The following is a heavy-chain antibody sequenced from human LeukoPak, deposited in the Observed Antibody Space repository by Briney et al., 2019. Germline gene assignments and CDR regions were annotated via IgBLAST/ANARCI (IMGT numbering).Heavy chain of an antibody. V-gene: IGHV1-24*01. CDR1: GYTLTELS. CDR2: FDPEDGET. D-gene: IGHD1-26*01. Sequence: ASVKVSCKVSGYTLTELSMHWVRQAPGKGLEWMGGFDPEDGETIYAQKFQGRVTMTEDTSTDTAYMELSSLRSEDTAVYYCATVGEIWDLPYFDYWGQGTLVTVSS. CDR3: ATVGEIWDLPYFDY. J-gene: IGHJ4*02.